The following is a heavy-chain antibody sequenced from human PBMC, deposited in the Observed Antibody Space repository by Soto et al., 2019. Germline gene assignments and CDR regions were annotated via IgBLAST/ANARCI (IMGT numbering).Heavy chain of an antibody. CDR2: SPPIFGTS. Sequence: QVQLVQSGAEVKKPGSSVKVSCKASGGTFSTYSISWVRQAPGQGLEWMGGSPPIFGTSKYAQNFQGRVTITADESTSAAYMELSILRSEDTAMYDFARGCRYPKSAYYYGMAVWGKWTTFTVSP. D-gene: IGHD1-20*01. V-gene: IGHV1-69*01. J-gene: IGHJ6*04. CDR3: ARGCRYPKSAYYYGMAV. CDR1: GGTFSTYS.